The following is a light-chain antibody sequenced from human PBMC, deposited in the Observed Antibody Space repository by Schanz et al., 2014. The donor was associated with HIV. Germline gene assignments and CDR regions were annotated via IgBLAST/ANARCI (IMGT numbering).Light chain of an antibody. CDR2: GAS. V-gene: IGKV1-5*01. CDR3: QQYSTYPYT. Sequence: DIQMTQSPSTLSASVGDRVTITCRASQTIRNSLNWYQQKPGKAPKLLIYGASSLHGGVPSRFSGSESGTEFTLTISNLEPDDFAIYYCQQYSTYPYTFGQGTKLDIQ. CDR1: QTIRNS. J-gene: IGKJ2*01.